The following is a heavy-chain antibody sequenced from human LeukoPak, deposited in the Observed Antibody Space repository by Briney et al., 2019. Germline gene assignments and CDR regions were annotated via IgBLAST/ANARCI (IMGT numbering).Heavy chain of an antibody. CDR2: IYSGGST. D-gene: IGHD5-18*01. J-gene: IGHJ2*01. CDR1: GFTFTKYG. V-gene: IGHV3-53*01. CDR3: AREGPAMVRWYFDL. Sequence: GGSLRLSCAASGFTFTKYGMSWVRQAPGKGLEWVSVIYSGGSTYYADSVKGRFTISGDNSKNTLYLQMNSLRAEDTAVYYCAREGPAMVRWYFDLWGRGTLVTVSS.